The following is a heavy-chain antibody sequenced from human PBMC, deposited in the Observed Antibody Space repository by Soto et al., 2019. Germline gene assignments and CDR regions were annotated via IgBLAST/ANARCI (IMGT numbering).Heavy chain of an antibody. CDR3: ARDSPPSGGQTMDV. D-gene: IGHD6-25*01. CDR2: IYYSGST. CDR1: GGSISSGGYY. V-gene: IGHV4-31*03. Sequence: QVQLQESGPGLVKPSQTLSLTCTVSGGSISSGGYYWSWIRQHPGKGLEWIGYIYYSGSTYYNPSLKSRVTISVDTSKNPCSLKLSSVTAADTAVYYCARDSPPSGGQTMDVWGQGTTVTVSS. J-gene: IGHJ6*02.